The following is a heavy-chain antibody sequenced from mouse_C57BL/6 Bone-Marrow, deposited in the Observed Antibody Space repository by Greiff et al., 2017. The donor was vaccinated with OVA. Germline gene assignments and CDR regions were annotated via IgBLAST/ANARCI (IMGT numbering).Heavy chain of an antibody. CDR3: ARERIYYGTPYYFDY. J-gene: IGHJ2*01. Sequence: DVKLVESGGGLVKPGGSLKLSCAASGFTFSSYAMSWVRQTPEKRLEWVATISDGGSYTYYPDNVKGRFTISRDNAKNNLYLQMSHLKSEDTAMYYCARERIYYGTPYYFDYWGQGTTLTVSS. CDR1: GFTFSSYA. CDR2: ISDGGSYT. V-gene: IGHV5-4*01. D-gene: IGHD2-1*01.